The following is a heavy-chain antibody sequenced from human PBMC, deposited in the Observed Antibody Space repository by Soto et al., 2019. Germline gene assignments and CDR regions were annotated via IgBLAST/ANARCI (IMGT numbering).Heavy chain of an antibody. Sequence: ASVKVSCKASGGTFSSYAISWVRQAPGQGLEWMGGIIPIFGTANYAQKFQGRVTITADESTSTAYMELSSLRAEDTAVYYCARDPIDIVVVPAASDAFDIWGQGTMVTVSS. J-gene: IGHJ3*02. CDR2: IIPIFGTA. D-gene: IGHD2-2*01. V-gene: IGHV1-69*13. CDR3: ARDPIDIVVVPAASDAFDI. CDR1: GGTFSSYA.